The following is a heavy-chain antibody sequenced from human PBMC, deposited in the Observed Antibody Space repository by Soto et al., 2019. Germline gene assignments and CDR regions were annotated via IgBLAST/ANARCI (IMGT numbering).Heavy chain of an antibody. D-gene: IGHD1-1*01. V-gene: IGHV4-34*01. CDR1: GGSFSGYY. J-gene: IGHJ4*02. CDR3: ARGPSISRKKSSVQRERPSRPDDFDY. Sequence: SETLSLTCAVYGGSFSGYYWSWIRQPPGKGLEWIGEINHSGSTNYNPSLKSRVTISVDTSKNQFSLKLSSVTAADTAVYYCARGPSISRKKSSVQRERPSRPDDFDYGGQGTLVTVS. CDR2: INHSGST.